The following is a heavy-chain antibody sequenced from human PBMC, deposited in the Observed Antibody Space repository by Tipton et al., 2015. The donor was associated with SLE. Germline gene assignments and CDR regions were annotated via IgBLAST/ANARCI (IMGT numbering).Heavy chain of an antibody. Sequence: TLSLTCTVSGVSFINYYWSWIRQPPGKGLEWIGYIYNTGSTNYNPSLKSRVTISVDTSKNQFSLRLSSVTAADTAVYYCARDQPPIDWGQGTLVTVSS. CDR3: ARDQPPID. CDR2: IYNTGST. V-gene: IGHV4-59*01. J-gene: IGHJ4*02. D-gene: IGHD1-26*01. CDR1: GVSFINYY.